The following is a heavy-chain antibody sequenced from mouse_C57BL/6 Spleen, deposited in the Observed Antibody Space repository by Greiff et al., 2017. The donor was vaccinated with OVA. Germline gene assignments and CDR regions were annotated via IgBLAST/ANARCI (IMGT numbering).Heavy chain of an antibody. V-gene: IGHV10-1*01. CDR1: GFSFNTYA. D-gene: IGHD1-1*01. Sequence: EVKLVESGGGLVQPKGSLKLSCAASGFSFNTYAMNWVRQAPGKGLEWVARIRSKSNNYATYYADSVKDSFTISRDDSESMLYLQMNNLKTEDTAMYYCVGHYYGSRDDWYFDVWGTGTTVTVSS. CDR3: VGHYYGSRDDWYFDV. CDR2: IRSKSNNYAT. J-gene: IGHJ1*03.